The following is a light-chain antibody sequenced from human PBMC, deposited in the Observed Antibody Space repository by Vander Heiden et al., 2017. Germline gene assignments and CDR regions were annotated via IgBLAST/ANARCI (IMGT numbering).Light chain of an antibody. V-gene: IGLV1-40*01. J-gene: IGLJ3*02. CDR2: GNN. CDR3: QSFDSSLTAWV. CDR1: SYNIGSIYG. Sequence: QSVLTQPPAVSGALGQRVTITCTRSSYNIGSIYGVNWYQQLPGTAPKLLIYGNNNRPSGVPDRFSGSKSGTSASLAITGLQAEDEADYYCQSFDSSLTAWVFGGGTRLTVL.